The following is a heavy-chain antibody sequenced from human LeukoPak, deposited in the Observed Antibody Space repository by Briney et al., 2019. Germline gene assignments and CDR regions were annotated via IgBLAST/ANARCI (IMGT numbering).Heavy chain of an antibody. V-gene: IGHV4-4*09. CDR3: ARRSVTRWYYSD. CDR1: GGSISSYY. J-gene: IGHJ4*02. D-gene: IGHD3-10*01. CDR2: ISPTGGT. Sequence: PSETLSLTCSVSGGSISSYYWSWIRQPSGKGLEWIGYISPTGGTNYNPSLTGRVTVSVDTSKNLFSLILDPVTAADTAVYFCARRSVTRWYYSDWGQGTLVTVSS.